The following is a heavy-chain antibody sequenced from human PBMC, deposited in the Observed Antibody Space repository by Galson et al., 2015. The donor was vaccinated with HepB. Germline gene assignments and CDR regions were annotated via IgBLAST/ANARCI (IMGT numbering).Heavy chain of an antibody. CDR3: ARDGYASGSHDY. D-gene: IGHD3-10*01. V-gene: IGHV3-7*01. CDR2: IKQDGSKK. CDR1: GFTFSSYW. Sequence: SLRLSCAASGFTFSSYWMTWVRQAPGRGLEWVASIKQDGSKKYYVDSVKGRFTISRDNADNSLFLQMSSLRAEDTAVYYCARDGYASGSHDYWGQGTLVTVSS. J-gene: IGHJ4*02.